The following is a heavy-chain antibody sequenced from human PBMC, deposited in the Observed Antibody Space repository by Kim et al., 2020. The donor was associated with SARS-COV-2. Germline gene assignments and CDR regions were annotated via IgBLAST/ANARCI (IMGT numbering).Heavy chain of an antibody. Sequence: SETLSLTCTVSGGSVSSGSYYWSWIRQPPGKGLEWIGYIYYSGSTNYNPSLKSRVTISVDTSKNQFSLKLSSVTAADTAVYYCARELQQWLDFSGGYWYFDLWGRGTLVTVSS. J-gene: IGHJ2*01. V-gene: IGHV4-61*01. CDR1: GGSVSSGSYY. CDR3: ARELQQWLDFSGGYWYFDL. CDR2: IYYSGST. D-gene: IGHD6-19*01.